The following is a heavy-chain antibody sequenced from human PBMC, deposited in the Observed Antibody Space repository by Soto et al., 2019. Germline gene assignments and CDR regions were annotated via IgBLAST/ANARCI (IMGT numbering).Heavy chain of an antibody. Sequence: QVQLVESGGGVVQPGRSLRLSCAASGFTFSNYGMHWVRQAPGKGLEWVAVMSYDGSNTYYADSVKGLFTISRDNSKNTLYLRMSRLRAEDTAVYYCAKALLRYCDWSPFDYWGQGTLVTVSS. CDR1: GFTFSNYG. V-gene: IGHV3-30*18. J-gene: IGHJ4*02. CDR2: MSYDGSNT. CDR3: AKALLRYCDWSPFDY. D-gene: IGHD3-9*01.